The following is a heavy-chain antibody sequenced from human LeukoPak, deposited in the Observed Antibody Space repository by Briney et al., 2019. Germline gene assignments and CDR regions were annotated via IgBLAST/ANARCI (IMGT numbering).Heavy chain of an antibody. J-gene: IGHJ6*03. CDR3: AGHIAAGSRGYYYYYMDV. CDR2: IYTSGST. Sequence: PSETLSLTCTVSGGSISSYYWSWIRQPPGKGLEWIGYIYTSGSTNYNPSLKSRVTISVDTSKNQFSLKLSSVTAADTAVYHCAGHIAAGSRGYYYYYMDVWGKGTTVTVSS. V-gene: IGHV4-4*09. D-gene: IGHD6-6*01. CDR1: GGSISSYY.